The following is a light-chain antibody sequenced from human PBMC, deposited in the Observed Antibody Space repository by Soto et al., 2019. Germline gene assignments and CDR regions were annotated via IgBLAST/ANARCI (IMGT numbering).Light chain of an antibody. V-gene: IGKV1-9*01. CDR1: QGISSY. J-gene: IGKJ3*01. Sequence: DIQLTQSPSFLSASVGDRVTITCRASQGISSYLAWYQQKPGKAPKLLIYAASTLQSGVPSRFSGSGSGTEFTLTISSLQPEDFPTYYCQQLNSYPHTVGPGTKVDIK. CDR2: AAS. CDR3: QQLNSYPHT.